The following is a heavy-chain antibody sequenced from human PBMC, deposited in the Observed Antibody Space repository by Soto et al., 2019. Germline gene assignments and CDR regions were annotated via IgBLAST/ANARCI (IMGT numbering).Heavy chain of an antibody. V-gene: IGHV4-34*01. CDR1: GGSLSGYF. CDR2: INHSGTA. Sequence: SETLSLTCAVYGGSLSGYFWSWVRQSPGKGLEWIGEINHSGTANYNPSLKTRVTISADASKHQFSLRLTSVTAADSATYYCASYYFLGLWTGSRLYMDVWSRGTPVTVSS. J-gene: IGHJ6*03. CDR3: ASYYFLGLWTGSRLYMDV. D-gene: IGHD3-10*01.